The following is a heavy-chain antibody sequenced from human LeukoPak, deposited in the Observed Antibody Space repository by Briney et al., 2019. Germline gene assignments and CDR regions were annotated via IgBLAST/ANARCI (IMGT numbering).Heavy chain of an antibody. CDR1: ENTFTNYY. CDR3: ARAPAGMDV. CDR2: INPNGGRT. Sequence: ASVKVSCKASENTFTNYYMHWVRQAPGQGLEWLGLINPNGGRTAYAQNFQGRVTMTRDTSTTTLYLELSSLRSDDTAVYYCARAPAGMDVWGQGTTVIVSS. D-gene: IGHD1-14*01. V-gene: IGHV1-46*01. J-gene: IGHJ6*02.